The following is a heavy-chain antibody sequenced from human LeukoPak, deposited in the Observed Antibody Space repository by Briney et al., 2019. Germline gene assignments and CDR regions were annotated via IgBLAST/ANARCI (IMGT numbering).Heavy chain of an antibody. CDR2: IYSGGST. Sequence: GGSLRLSCAASGFTVGSNYMSWVRQAPGKGLEWVSVIYSGGSTYYADSVKGRFTISRDNSKNTLYLQMNSLRAEDTAVYYCARLDYGGDVVDYWGQGTLVTVSS. V-gene: IGHV3-53*01. D-gene: IGHD4-23*01. CDR1: GFTVGSNY. CDR3: ARLDYGGDVVDY. J-gene: IGHJ4*02.